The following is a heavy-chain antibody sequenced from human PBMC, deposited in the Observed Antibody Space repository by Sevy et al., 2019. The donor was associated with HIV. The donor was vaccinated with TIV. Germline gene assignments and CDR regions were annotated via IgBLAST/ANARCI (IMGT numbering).Heavy chain of an antibody. Sequence: GGSLRLSCAASGFTFSSNGMHWVHQAPGKELEWVAVIWYDGSNKYYADSVKGRFTISRDNSKNTLYLQMNSLRAEDTAVHYSARAPYCSSTSCFDYYYYYGMDVWGQGTTVTVSS. V-gene: IGHV3-33*01. CDR2: IWYDGSNK. D-gene: IGHD2-2*01. CDR1: GFTFSSNG. J-gene: IGHJ6*02. CDR3: ARAPYCSSTSCFDYYYYYGMDV.